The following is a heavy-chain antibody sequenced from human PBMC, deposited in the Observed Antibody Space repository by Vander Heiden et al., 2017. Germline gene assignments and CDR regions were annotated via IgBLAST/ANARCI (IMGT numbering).Heavy chain of an antibody. D-gene: IGHD4-17*01. Sequence: QVQLVESGGGVVQPGRSLRLSCAASGFTFSSSGMHWVRQAPGKGVEWVAVIWYDGSNKYYADSVKGRFTISRDNSKNTLYLQMNSLRADDTAVYYCARSNDYGDYVPLGYWGQGTLVTVSS. CDR3: ARSNDYGDYVPLGY. J-gene: IGHJ4*02. V-gene: IGHV3-33*01. CDR1: GFTFSSSG. CDR2: IWYDGSNK.